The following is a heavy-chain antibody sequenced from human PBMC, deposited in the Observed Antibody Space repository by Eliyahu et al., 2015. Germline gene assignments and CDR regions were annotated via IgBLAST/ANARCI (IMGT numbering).Heavy chain of an antibody. CDR1: GASISSYY. CDR3: ARGTGDEMDY. Sequence: HVQLQESGPGLVKPSETLSXXCTVSGASISSYYWSWIRQPPGKGLEWIGYIYFSGSTTYTPSLKSRVTISIDTSKDQFSLKLSSVTTADTAVYYCARGTGDEMDYWGQGTLVTVSS. V-gene: IGHV4-59*01. J-gene: IGHJ4*02. D-gene: IGHD7-27*01. CDR2: IYFSGST.